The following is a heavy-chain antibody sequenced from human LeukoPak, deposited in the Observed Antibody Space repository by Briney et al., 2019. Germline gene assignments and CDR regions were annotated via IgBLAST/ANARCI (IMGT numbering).Heavy chain of an antibody. V-gene: IGHV5-51*01. CDR3: AGRPFHSLHHFDP. D-gene: IGHD1-14*01. J-gene: IGHJ5*02. CDR2: ILPGASDT. Sequence: GEALKISFKASGDRFTSYWVAWVRQKPGKSLEWMGTILPGASDTRYSPSFEGQVSISVHRSTTTASLHCSSLKASDTAIYYCAGRPFHSLHHFDPWGQGTLVTVSP. CDR1: GDRFTSYW.